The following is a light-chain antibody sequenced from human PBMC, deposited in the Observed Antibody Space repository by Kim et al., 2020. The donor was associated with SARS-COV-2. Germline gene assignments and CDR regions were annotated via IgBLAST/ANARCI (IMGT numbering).Light chain of an antibody. J-gene: IGKJ1*01. CDR2: DAS. V-gene: IGKV1-5*01. CDR1: QSISSW. CDR3: QQYKTYSRA. Sequence: DIQMTQSPSTLSASVGDRVTITCRASQSISSWLAWYQQKPGKAPKLLIYDASSLESGVPSRFSGSGSGTAVTLIISSLQPDDFATYYCQQYKTYSRACGQGTRVDFK.